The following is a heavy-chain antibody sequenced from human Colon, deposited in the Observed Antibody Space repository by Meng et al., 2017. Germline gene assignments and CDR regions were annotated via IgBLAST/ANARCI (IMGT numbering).Heavy chain of an antibody. V-gene: IGHV4-39*07. CDR3: ARGFLRLGNLDY. D-gene: IGHD3-16*01. CDR1: GGSISANNNY. CDR2: FYFGGNS. J-gene: IGHJ4*02. Sequence: SETLSLTCIVSGGSISANNNYWGWIRQPPGKGLEWIGSFYFGGNSYYNPSLKSRVTLSGDTSKNEFSLKLTSVTAADTAVYYCARGFLRLGNLDYWGQGARVTGAS.